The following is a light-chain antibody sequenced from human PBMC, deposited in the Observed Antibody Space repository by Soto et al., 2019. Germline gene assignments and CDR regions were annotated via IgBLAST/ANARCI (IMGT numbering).Light chain of an antibody. CDR1: QGISNY. Sequence: DIQMTQSPSSLSASVGDVVTITCRASQGISNYLAWYQQNPGKVPKLVIYGASTLQSGVPSRFSGRGSGTEFTLTISDLQPEDIATYYCQNYSSVPLTFGGGTKVEIQ. CDR2: GAS. CDR3: QNYSSVPLT. J-gene: IGKJ4*01. V-gene: IGKV1-27*01.